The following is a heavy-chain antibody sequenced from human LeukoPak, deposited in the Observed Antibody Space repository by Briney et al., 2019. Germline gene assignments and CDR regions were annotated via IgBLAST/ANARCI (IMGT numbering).Heavy chain of an antibody. CDR2: ISWNGGSI. D-gene: IGHD5-18*01. Sequence: PGGSLRLSCAASGFTFDDYAMHWVRQAPGKGLEWVSGISWNGGSIGYADSVKGRFTISRDNAKNSLYLQMNSLRAEDMALYYCAKGQLWLRDYFGYWGQGTLVTVSS. V-gene: IGHV3-9*03. CDR1: GFTFDDYA. CDR3: AKGQLWLRDYFGY. J-gene: IGHJ4*02.